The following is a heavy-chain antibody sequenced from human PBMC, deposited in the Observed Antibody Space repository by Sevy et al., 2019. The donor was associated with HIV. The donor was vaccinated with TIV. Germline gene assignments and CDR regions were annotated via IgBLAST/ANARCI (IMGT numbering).Heavy chain of an antibody. CDR1: GFSFSTYA. CDR2: ISGSGSNT. J-gene: IGHJ4*02. CDR3: AKEGPGYKYDSSGYFPS. Sequence: GGSLRLSCAASGFSFSTYAMTWVRQAPGKGLEWVSAISGSGSNTYNADSVKGRFTISRDNSKNTLYLQMNSLRAEDTAVYYCAKEGPGYKYDSSGYFPSWGQGTLVTVSS. D-gene: IGHD3-22*01. V-gene: IGHV3-23*01.